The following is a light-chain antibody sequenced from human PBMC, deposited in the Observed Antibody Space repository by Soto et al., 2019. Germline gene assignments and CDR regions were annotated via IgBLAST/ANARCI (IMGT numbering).Light chain of an antibody. V-gene: IGKV1-27*01. J-gene: IGKJ2*01. CDR3: QQSYRTPHT. CDR2: EAS. Sequence: DIQMTQSPSSLSASVGDRVTITCRASQGIRHYLAWYQQKPGKVPKLLIYEASNLQSGVPSRFRGGGSGTEFTLTISSLQPEDVATYYCQQSYRTPHTFGQGTKLETK. CDR1: QGIRHY.